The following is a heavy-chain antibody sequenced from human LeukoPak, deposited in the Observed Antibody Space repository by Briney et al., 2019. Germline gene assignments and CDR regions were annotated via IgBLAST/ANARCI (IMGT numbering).Heavy chain of an antibody. J-gene: IGHJ4*02. CDR2: MNIDGSEK. V-gene: IGHV3-7*01. CDR3: ARDPVEWELLLDY. CDR1: GFTVSNYW. Sequence: GGSLRLSCAASGFTVSNYWMGWVRQAPGRRPEWVANMNIDGSEKYYADSVKGRFSISRDNARNSVYLQMASLRVEDTAVYYCARDPVEWELLLDYWGQGTLVTVSS. D-gene: IGHD1-26*01.